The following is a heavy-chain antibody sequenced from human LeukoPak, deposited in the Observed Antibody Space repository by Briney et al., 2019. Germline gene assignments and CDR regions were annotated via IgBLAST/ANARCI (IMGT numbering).Heavy chain of an antibody. J-gene: IGHJ6*01. Sequence: GGSLRLSCAASGFAFSDYYMSWIRQAPGKGLEWVSYISSSSSYTNYSDSVKGRFTISRDNSKSTLYLQMSSLRAEDTAVYNCVNDFWDLTLSYHGRDVSGPGTTGTASS. CDR1: GFAFSDYY. D-gene: IGHD1-26*01. V-gene: IGHV3-11*06. CDR2: ISSSSSYT. CDR3: VNDFWDLTLSYHGRDV.